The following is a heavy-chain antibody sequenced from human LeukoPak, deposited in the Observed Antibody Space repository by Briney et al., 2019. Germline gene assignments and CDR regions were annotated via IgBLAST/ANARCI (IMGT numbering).Heavy chain of an antibody. CDR2: IYSGGGT. CDR1: GFTVTNNY. D-gene: IGHD1-26*01. V-gene: IGHV3-66*01. CDR3: ARGFSGSYCAFDV. J-gene: IGHJ3*01. Sequence: GGSLRLSCAASGFTVTNNYMTWVRQAPGEGLEWVSLIYSGGGTYYVDSVKGRFTISRDTSKNTLHLQMNSLRAEDTAVYYCARGFSGSYCAFDVWGQGTMVTVSS.